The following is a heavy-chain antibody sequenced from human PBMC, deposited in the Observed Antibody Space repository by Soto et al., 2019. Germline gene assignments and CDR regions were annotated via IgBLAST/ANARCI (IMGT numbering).Heavy chain of an antibody. V-gene: IGHV3-23*01. J-gene: IGHJ4*02. CDR3: ARDPSHSYYTLFYYFDY. CDR1: GFTFSTYA. CDR2: ISGSGSNT. Sequence: GGSLRLSCAASGFTFSTYAMSWVRQAPGKGLEWVSAISGSGSNTYYADSVKGRFTISRDDSKSTLYLQMNSLRAEDKAVYYCARDPSHSYYTLFYYFDYWGQGTLVTVSS. D-gene: IGHD1-26*01.